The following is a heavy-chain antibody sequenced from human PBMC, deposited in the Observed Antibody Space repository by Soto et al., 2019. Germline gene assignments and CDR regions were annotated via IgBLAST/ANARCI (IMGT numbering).Heavy chain of an antibody. CDR1: GGSIISGGYY. CDR2: IYYSGST. Sequence: PSETLSLTCTFSGGSIISGGYYWSWIRQHPGKGLEWIGYIYYSGSTYYNPSLKSRVTISVDTSKNQFSLKLSSVTAADTAVYYCARAGIAARYGNWFDPWGQGTLVTVSS. D-gene: IGHD6-6*01. J-gene: IGHJ5*02. CDR3: ARAGIAARYGNWFDP. V-gene: IGHV4-31*03.